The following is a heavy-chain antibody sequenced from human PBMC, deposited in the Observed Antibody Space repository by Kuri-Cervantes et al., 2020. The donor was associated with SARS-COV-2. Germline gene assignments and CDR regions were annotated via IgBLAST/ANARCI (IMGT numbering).Heavy chain of an antibody. V-gene: IGHV3-33*01. CDR1: GFTFSSYV. CDR3: ARDLTPAAFDI. CDR2: IWYDGGNK. D-gene: IGHD3-9*01. J-gene: IGHJ3*02. Sequence: GESLKISCAASGFTFSSYVMHWVRQAPGKGLDWVALIWYDGGNKYYVDSVKGRFTISRDNSKNTLYLQMNSLRAEDTAVYYCARDLTPAAFDIWGQGTMVTVSS.